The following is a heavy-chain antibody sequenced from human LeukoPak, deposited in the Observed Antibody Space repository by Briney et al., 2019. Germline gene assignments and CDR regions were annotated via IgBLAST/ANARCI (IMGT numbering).Heavy chain of an antibody. CDR1: GGSISSGSYY. CDR3: ARGSDRNWFDP. CDR2: IYTSGST. Sequence: SQTLSLTCTVSGGSISSGSYYWSWIRQPAGKGLEWIGRIYTSGSTNYNPSLKSRVTISVDTSKNQFSLKLRSVTAADTAVYYCARGSDRNWFDPWGQGTLVTVSS. J-gene: IGHJ5*02. V-gene: IGHV4-61*02.